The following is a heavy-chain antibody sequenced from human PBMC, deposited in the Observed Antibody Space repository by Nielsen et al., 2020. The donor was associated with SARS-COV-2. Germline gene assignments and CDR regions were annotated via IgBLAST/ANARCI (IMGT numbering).Heavy chain of an antibody. CDR2: IIPIFGTA. V-gene: IGHV1-69*13. D-gene: IGHD2-15*01. CDR3: ARAGWARVAAASYNWFDP. Sequence: SVKVSCKASGYTFTNYGISWVRQAPGQGLEWMGGIIPIFGTANYAQKFQGRVTITADESTSTAYMELSSLRSEDTAVYYCARAGWARVAAASYNWFDPWGQGTLVTVSS. J-gene: IGHJ5*02. CDR1: GYTFTNYG.